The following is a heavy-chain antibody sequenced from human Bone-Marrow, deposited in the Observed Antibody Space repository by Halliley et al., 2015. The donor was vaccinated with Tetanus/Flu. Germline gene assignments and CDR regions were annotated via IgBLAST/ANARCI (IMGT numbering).Heavy chain of an antibody. J-gene: IGHJ5*02. Sequence: LGWVSLIYSGGGTSYAGSVKGRFTISSDDSKNMVYLQMNGLRAEDTAVYYCTRKQTFGGLIAWGQGTLVTVSS. CDR2: IYSGGGT. V-gene: IGHV3-66*01. CDR3: TRKQTFGGLIA. D-gene: IGHD3-16*02.